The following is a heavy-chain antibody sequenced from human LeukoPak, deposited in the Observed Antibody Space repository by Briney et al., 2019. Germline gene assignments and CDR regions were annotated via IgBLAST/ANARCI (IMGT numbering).Heavy chain of an antibody. CDR2: VTSYNGDT. D-gene: IGHD3-10*01. J-gene: IGHJ5*02. CDR3: ARDSREVLLWFGEFSP. Sequence: GASVRVSCKASGYTFNNYGISWVRQAPGQGLEWMGWVTSYNGDTNYAQKFQGRATMTTDTSTSTAYMELRSLRSDDTAVYYCARDSREVLLWFGEFSPWGQGTLVTVSS. CDR1: GYTFNNYG. V-gene: IGHV1-18*01.